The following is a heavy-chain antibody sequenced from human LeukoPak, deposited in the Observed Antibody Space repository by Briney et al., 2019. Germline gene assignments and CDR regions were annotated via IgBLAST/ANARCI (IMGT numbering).Heavy chain of an antibody. V-gene: IGHV3-48*03. D-gene: IGHD2-15*01. J-gene: IGHJ4*02. CDR2: ISSSGSTI. CDR3: ARGDCSGGSCYSPFDY. Sequence: QSGGSLRLSCAASEFTFSSYEMNWVRQAPGKGLEWVSYISSSGSTIYYADSVKGRFTISRDNAKNSLYLQMNSLRSEDMAVYYCARGDCSGGSCYSPFDYWGQGTLVTVSS. CDR1: EFTFSSYE.